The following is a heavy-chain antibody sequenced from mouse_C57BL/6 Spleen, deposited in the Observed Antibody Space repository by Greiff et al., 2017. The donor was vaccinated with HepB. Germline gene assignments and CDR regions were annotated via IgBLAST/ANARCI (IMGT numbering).Heavy chain of an antibody. CDR1: GFTFSDYG. J-gene: IGHJ2*01. CDR3: ARKGFITTVVSPYYFDY. V-gene: IGHV5-17*01. CDR2: ISSGSSTI. Sequence: EVMLVESGGGLVKPGGSLKLSCAASGFTFSDYGMHWVRQAPEKGREWVAYISSGSSTIYYADTVKGRFTISRDNAKNTLFLQMTSLRSEDTAMYYCARKGFITTVVSPYYFDYWGQGTTLTVSS. D-gene: IGHD1-1*01.